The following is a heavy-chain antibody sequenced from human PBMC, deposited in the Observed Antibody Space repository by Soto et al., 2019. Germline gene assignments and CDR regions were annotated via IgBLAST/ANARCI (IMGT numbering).Heavy chain of an antibody. CDR1: GGSISSSSYY. CDR3: AGGRGDYYYAMEV. J-gene: IGHJ6*02. CDR2: IYYSGST. Sequence: SETLSLTCTVSGGSISSSSYYWGWIRQPPGKGLEWIGSIYYSGSTYYNPSLKSRVTISVDTSKNQFSLKLSSVTAADTAVYYCAGGRGDYYYAMEVWGQGTSVTVSS. V-gene: IGHV4-39*01. D-gene: IGHD3-10*01.